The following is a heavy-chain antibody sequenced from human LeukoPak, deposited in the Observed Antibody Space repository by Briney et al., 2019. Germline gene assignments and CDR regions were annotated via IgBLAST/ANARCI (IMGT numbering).Heavy chain of an antibody. J-gene: IGHJ4*02. CDR1: GFTLSTYW. CDR2: INSEGSAT. Sequence: PGGPLRLSCVASGFTLSTYWMHWVRPAPGKGLVWVSRINSEGSATSYADSVMVRFTISRDSAKNTLYLQMNSLRPEDTAVYYCARGNKWSFDSWGQGALVTVSS. V-gene: IGHV3-74*01. D-gene: IGHD2-15*01. CDR3: ARGNKWSFDS.